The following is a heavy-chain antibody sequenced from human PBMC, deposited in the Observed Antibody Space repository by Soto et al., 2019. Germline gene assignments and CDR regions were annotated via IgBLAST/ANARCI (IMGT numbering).Heavy chain of an antibody. Sequence: GGSLRLSCTPSGFIFSDYSMNWVRQAPGKGLEWISYITTTSSTMYYADSVKGRFTISRDNAKNSLYLQMNSLRDEDTAVYYCARDSSGRQYYGMDVWGQGTTVTVYS. J-gene: IGHJ6*02. D-gene: IGHD3-22*01. CDR2: ITTTSSTM. CDR1: GFIFSDYS. V-gene: IGHV3-48*02. CDR3: ARDSSGRQYYGMDV.